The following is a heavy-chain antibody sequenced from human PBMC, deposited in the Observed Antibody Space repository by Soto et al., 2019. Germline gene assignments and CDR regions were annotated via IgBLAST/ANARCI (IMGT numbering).Heavy chain of an antibody. Sequence: GSLRLSCAASGFTFSSYAMSWVRQAPGKGLEWVSAISGGGVGTYYADSVKGRFTISKDYSKNTLYLQMDSLRAEDTAEYYCARDTVSYVSGTSTGHYHYYMDVWGRGTTVTGSS. D-gene: IGHD3-10*01. J-gene: IGHJ6*03. CDR2: ISGGGVGT. V-gene: IGHV3-23*01. CDR1: GFTFSSYA. CDR3: ARDTVSYVSGTSTGHYHYYMDV.